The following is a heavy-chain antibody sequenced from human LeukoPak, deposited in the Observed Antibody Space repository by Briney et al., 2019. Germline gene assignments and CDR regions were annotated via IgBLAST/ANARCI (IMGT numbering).Heavy chain of an antibody. CDR2: ISASGGST. V-gene: IGHV3-23*01. J-gene: IGHJ5*02. CDR3: AKAGGGSCSGGSCPNWFDP. CDR1: GFTFSSYA. Sequence: GGSLRLSCAASGFTFSSYAMSWVRQAPGKGLEWVSAISASGGSTYYADSVKGRFTISRDNSKNTLYLQMYSLRAEDTAVYYCAKAGGGSCSGGSCPNWFDPWGQGTLVTVSS. D-gene: IGHD2-15*01.